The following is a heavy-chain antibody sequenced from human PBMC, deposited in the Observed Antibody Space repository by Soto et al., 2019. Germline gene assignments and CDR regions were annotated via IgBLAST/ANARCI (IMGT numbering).Heavy chain of an antibody. D-gene: IGHD3-22*01. V-gene: IGHV4-30-4*01. CDR3: ARGALDSSGYYAYPFDY. J-gene: IGHJ4*02. Sequence: SETLSLTCTVSGGSISSGDYYWSWIRQPPGKGLEWIGYIYYSGSTYYNPSLKSRVTISVDTSKNQFSLKLSSVTAADTAVYYCARGALDSSGYYAYPFDYWGQGTLVTVSS. CDR1: GGSISSGDYY. CDR2: IYYSGST.